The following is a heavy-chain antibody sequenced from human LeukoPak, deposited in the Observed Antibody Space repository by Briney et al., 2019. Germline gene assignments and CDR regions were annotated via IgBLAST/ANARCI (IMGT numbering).Heavy chain of an antibody. V-gene: IGHV1-69*13. CDR1: GGTYSSYA. Sequence: SEKVSCKASGGTYSSYAISWVRQAAGQGLEWMGGIIPIFGTANYAQKFQGRVTITADESTSTAYMELSSLRSEDTAVYYCASRMVRGVIRDYCYGMDVWGQGTTVTVSS. J-gene: IGHJ6*02. D-gene: IGHD3-10*01. CDR2: IIPIFGTA. CDR3: ASRMVRGVIRDYCYGMDV.